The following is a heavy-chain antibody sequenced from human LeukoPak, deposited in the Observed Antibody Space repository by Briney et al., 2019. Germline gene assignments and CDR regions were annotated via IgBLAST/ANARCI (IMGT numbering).Heavy chain of an antibody. CDR1: GFTVSSNY. J-gene: IGHJ5*02. CDR3: AKDPRLIAAAGIGVNWFDP. CDR2: LYSGGNT. V-gene: IGHV3-53*05. Sequence: PGGSLRLSCAVSGFTVSSNYMSWVRQAPGKGLEWVSVLYSGGNTYYADSVKGRFTISRDNSKNTLYLQMNSLRAEDTAVYYCAKDPRLIAAAGIGVNWFDPWGQGTLVTVSS. D-gene: IGHD6-13*01.